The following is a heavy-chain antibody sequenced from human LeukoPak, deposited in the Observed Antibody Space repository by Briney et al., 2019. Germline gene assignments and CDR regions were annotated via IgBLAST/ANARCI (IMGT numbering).Heavy chain of an antibody. Sequence: ASVKVSCKASGGTFSSCTISWVRQAPGQGLEWMGRIIPILGIANYAQKFQGRVTITADKSTSTAYMELSSLRSEDTAVYYCARDNSGGGYYYYWGQGTLVTVSS. CDR2: IIPILGIA. J-gene: IGHJ4*02. D-gene: IGHD3-22*01. CDR3: ARDNSGGGYYYY. CDR1: GGTFSSCT. V-gene: IGHV1-69*04.